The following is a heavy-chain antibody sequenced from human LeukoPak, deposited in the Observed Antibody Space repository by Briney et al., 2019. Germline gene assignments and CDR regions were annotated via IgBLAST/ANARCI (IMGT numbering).Heavy chain of an antibody. J-gene: IGHJ6*03. CDR3: ARELTGDLDYYYYMDV. V-gene: IGHV3-30*03. Sequence: GGSLRLSCAASGFTFSSYGMHWVRRAPGKGLEWVAVISYDGSNKYYADSVKGRFTISRDNSKNTLYLQMNSLRAEDTAVYYCARELTGDLDYYYYMDVWGKGTTVTVSS. CDR2: ISYDGSNK. CDR1: GFTFSSYG. D-gene: IGHD7-27*01.